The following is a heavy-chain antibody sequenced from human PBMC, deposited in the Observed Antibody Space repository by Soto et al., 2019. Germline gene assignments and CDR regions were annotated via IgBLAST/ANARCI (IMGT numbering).Heavy chain of an antibody. CDR1: GGSISSYY. CDR2: VYYSGNT. CDR3: ARALSFHDVLTGRGWVFYFDY. V-gene: IGHV4-59*01. Sequence: SETLSLTCTVSGGSISSYYLTWIRQPPGRGLEWIGDVYYSGNTNSNPSLKSRVTISVDTSRSQFSLELKSVTTADTAVYYCARALSFHDVLTGRGWVFYFDYWGQGALVTVSS. J-gene: IGHJ4*02. D-gene: IGHD3-9*01.